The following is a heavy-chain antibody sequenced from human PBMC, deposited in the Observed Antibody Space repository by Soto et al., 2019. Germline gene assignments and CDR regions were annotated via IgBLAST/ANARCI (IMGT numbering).Heavy chain of an antibody. V-gene: IGHV1-2*02. Sequence: ASVKVSCKASGYTFTGYYMHWVRQAPGQGLEWMGWINPNSGGTNYAQKFQGRVTMTRDTSISTAYMELSRLRSDDTAVYYCARVRYCSSTSCYIWAAYYYYYYGMDVWGQGTRVTVSS. CDR1: GYTFTGYY. CDR3: ARVRYCSSTSCYIWAAYYYYYYGMDV. CDR2: INPNSGGT. D-gene: IGHD2-2*02. J-gene: IGHJ6*02.